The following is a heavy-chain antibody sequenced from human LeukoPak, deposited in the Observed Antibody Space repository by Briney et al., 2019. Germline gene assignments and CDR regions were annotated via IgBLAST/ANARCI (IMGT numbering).Heavy chain of an antibody. D-gene: IGHD5-18*01. CDR3: TSGYGGGSVYAFDV. J-gene: IGHJ3*01. CDR2: TGNKAESNIA. CDR1: GFTFSDHY. V-gene: IGHV3-72*01. Sequence: PGGSLRLSCAPSGFTFSDHYIDWVRQAPGKGREWVGRTGNKAESNIAGYAASVERRLTISRDNAKTSLYLQMNTLTIEDTAAYHCTSGYGGGSVYAFDVWGQGTTVTVSS.